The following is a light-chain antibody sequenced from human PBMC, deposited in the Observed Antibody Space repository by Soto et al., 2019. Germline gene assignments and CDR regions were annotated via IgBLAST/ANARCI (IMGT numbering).Light chain of an antibody. J-gene: IGKJ1*01. Sequence: EIVLTQSPATLSVSPGERATLSCRASQSVSSNLAWYHQKPGQTPSLLIYGASTRATGIPARFSGSGSGTAFTLTISSLQSEDFAVYYCQQYNSWPQAFGQGTKVEIK. V-gene: IGKV3-15*01. CDR3: QQYNSWPQA. CDR1: QSVSSN. CDR2: GAS.